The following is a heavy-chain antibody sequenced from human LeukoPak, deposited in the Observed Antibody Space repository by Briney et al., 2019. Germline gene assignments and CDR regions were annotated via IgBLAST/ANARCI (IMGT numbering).Heavy chain of an antibody. CDR3: ARSYDYVWGSYPTEDY. J-gene: IGHJ4*02. V-gene: IGHV3-74*01. CDR2: INSDGSST. D-gene: IGHD3-16*02. CDR1: GFTFSSYW. Sequence: PGGSLRLSCAASGFTFSSYWMHWVRQAPGKGVVWVSRINSDGSSTSYADSVKGRFTISRDNAKNTLYLQMNSLRAEDTAVYYCARSYDYVWGSYPTEDYWGQGTLVTVSS.